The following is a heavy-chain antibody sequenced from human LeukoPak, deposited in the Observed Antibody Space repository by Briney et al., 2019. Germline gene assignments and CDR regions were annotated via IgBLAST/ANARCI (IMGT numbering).Heavy chain of an antibody. V-gene: IGHV1-69*13. D-gene: IGHD4-23*01. Sequence: ASVKVSCKASGGTFSSYAISWVRQAPGQGLEWMGGIIPIFGTANYAQKFQGRVTITADESTSTAYMELSSLRSEDTAVYYCARVSTVVTRDWYFDLWGRGTLVTVSS. CDR1: GGTFSSYA. CDR2: IIPIFGTA. CDR3: ARVSTVVTRDWYFDL. J-gene: IGHJ2*01.